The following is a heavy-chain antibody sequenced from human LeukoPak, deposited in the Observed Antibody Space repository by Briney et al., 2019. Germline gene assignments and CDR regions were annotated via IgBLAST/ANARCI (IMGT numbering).Heavy chain of an antibody. V-gene: IGHV4-34*01. Sequence: SETLSLTCAVYGGSFSGYYWSWIRQPPGKGLEWIGEINHSGSTNYNPSLKSRVTISVDTSKNQFSLKLSSVTAADTAVYYCARAGPLYGYLYWGQGTLVTVSS. CDR3: ARAGPLYGYLY. D-gene: IGHD5-18*01. CDR1: GGSFSGYY. CDR2: INHSGST. J-gene: IGHJ4*02.